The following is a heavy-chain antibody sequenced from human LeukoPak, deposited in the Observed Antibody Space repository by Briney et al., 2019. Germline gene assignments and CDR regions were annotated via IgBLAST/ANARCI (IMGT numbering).Heavy chain of an antibody. D-gene: IGHD1-1*01. CDR3: ARDWGATTGLAAFDI. Sequence: GGSLRLSCAASGFTFSSYGMHWVRQAPGKGLEWVAFIRYDGSNKYYADSVKGRFTISRDNSKNTLYLQMNSLRAEDTAVYYCARDWGATTGLAAFDIWGQGTMVTVSS. V-gene: IGHV3-30*02. J-gene: IGHJ3*02. CDR2: IRYDGSNK. CDR1: GFTFSSYG.